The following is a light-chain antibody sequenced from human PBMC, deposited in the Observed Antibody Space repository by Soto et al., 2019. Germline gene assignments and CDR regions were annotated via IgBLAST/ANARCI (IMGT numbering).Light chain of an antibody. CDR2: EVT. V-gene: IGLV2-14*01. Sequence: QSALTQPASVSGSPGQSITISCTGTSSDAGGYNYVSWYQQHPGKAPKVMIYEVTNRPSGVSHRFSGSKSGNTASLTISGLQAEDEADYYCSSYTSSSTLYVFGTGTKLTVL. J-gene: IGLJ1*01. CDR1: SSDAGGYNY. CDR3: SSYTSSSTLYV.